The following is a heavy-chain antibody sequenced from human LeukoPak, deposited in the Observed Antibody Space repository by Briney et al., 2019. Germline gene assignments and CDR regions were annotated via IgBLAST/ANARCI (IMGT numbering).Heavy chain of an antibody. V-gene: IGHV3-21*01. CDR3: ARQPRGDYYFDY. CDR1: GFTFSSYS. D-gene: IGHD3-16*01. Sequence: GGSLRLSCAASGFTFSSYSMNWVRQAPGKGLEWVSSISSSSSYIYYADSVKGRFTISRDNAKNSLYLQMNSLGAEDTAVYYCARQPRGDYYFDYWGQGTLVTVSS. J-gene: IGHJ4*02. CDR2: ISSSSSYI.